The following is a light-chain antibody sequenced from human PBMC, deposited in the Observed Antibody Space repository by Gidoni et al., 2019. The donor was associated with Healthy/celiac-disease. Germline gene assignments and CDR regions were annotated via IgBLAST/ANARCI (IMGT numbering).Light chain of an antibody. J-gene: IGKJ1*01. CDR3: QQYNNWPRT. CDR1: QSVGSN. CDR2: GAS. Sequence: DIVMTQSSAPLSVSPGERATLSCRASQSVGSNLAWYQQKPGQAPRLLIYGASTRATGIPARFSGSGSGTESTLTISSLQSEDFAVYYCQQYNNWPRTFGQGTKVEIK. V-gene: IGKV3-15*01.